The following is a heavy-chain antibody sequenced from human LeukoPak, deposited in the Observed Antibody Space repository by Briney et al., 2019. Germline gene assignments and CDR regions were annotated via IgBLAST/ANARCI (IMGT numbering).Heavy chain of an antibody. V-gene: IGHV1-3*01. CDR2: INAGNGNA. Sequence: ASVKVSCKASGYTFTSYAMHWVRQAPGQRLEWMGWINAGNGNAKYSQKFQGRVTIARDTSASTAYMELSSLRSEDTAVYYCASVRSGYYTYYYGMDVWGRGTTVTVSS. CDR3: ASVRSGYYTYYYGMDV. CDR1: GYTFTSYA. D-gene: IGHD3-3*01. J-gene: IGHJ6*02.